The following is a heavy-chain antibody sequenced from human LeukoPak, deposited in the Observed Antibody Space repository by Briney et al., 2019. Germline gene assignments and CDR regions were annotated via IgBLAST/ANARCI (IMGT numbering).Heavy chain of an antibody. CDR2: IYHSGST. D-gene: IGHD2-2*01. CDR1: GGSISSGGYS. J-gene: IGHJ6*02. V-gene: IGHV4-30-2*02. CDR3: AGTWKYQSLGNSYGLGV. Sequence: SQTLSLTCAVSGGSISSGGYSWSWIRQPPGKGLEWIGYIYHSGSTYYNPPLKSRVTISVDRSKNQFSLKLSSVTAADTAVYFCAGTWKYQSLGNSYGLGVWGQGTTVTVSS.